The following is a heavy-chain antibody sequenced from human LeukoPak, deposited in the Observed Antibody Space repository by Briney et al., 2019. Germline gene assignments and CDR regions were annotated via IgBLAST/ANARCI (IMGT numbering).Heavy chain of an antibody. Sequence: ASVKVSCKASGYTFTSYDINWVRQATGQGLEWMGRIIPILGIANYAQKFQGRVTITADKSTSTAYMELSSLRSVDTAVYYCARTYSSGWSKTNYFDYWGQGTLVTVSS. V-gene: IGHV1-69*04. D-gene: IGHD6-19*01. CDR2: IIPILGIA. CDR3: ARTYSSGWSKTNYFDY. J-gene: IGHJ4*02. CDR1: GYTFTSYD.